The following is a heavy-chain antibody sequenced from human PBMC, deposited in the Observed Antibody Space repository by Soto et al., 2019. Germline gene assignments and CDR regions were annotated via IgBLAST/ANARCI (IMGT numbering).Heavy chain of an antibody. CDR3: ARGSSGWYKGSFDY. V-gene: IGHV4-34*01. CDR1: GGSFSGYY. D-gene: IGHD6-19*01. CDR2: INHSGST. J-gene: IGHJ4*02. Sequence: QVQLQQWGAGLLKPSETLSLTCAVYGGSFSGYYWSWIRQPPGKGLEWIGEINHSGSTNYNPSLKSRVTISVDTSKNQFSLKLSSVTAADTAVYYCARGSSGWYKGSFDYWGQGTLVTVSS.